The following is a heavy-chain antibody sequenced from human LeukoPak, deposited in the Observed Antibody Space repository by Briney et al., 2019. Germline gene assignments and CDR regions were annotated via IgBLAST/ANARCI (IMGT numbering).Heavy chain of an antibody. V-gene: IGHV4-59*01. D-gene: IGHD2-2*01. CDR1: GGSISSYY. Sequence: PSETLPLTCTVSGGSISSYYWSWIRQPPGKGLEWIGYIYYSGSTNYNPSLKSRVTISVDTSKNQFSLKLSSVTAADTAVYYCARDSFDRVVPASSRWFDSWGQGTLVTVSS. CDR3: ARDSFDRVVPASSRWFDS. J-gene: IGHJ5*01. CDR2: IYYSGST.